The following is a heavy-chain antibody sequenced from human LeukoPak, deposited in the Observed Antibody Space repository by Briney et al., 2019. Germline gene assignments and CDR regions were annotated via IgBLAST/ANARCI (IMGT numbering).Heavy chain of an antibody. J-gene: IGHJ3*02. D-gene: IGHD3-22*01. V-gene: IGHV4-61*02. CDR3: ARGIGTSYDSSRDAFDI. CDR1: AGSINSGDYY. Sequence: SQTLSLTCTVSAGSINSGDYYWSWIRQPAGKGLEWIGRIYSPGTNYNYNPPVKSRVTISIDTSKSQFSLKLTSVTAADTAVYYCARGIGTSYDSSRDAFDIWGQGTMVTVSS. CDR2: IYSPGT.